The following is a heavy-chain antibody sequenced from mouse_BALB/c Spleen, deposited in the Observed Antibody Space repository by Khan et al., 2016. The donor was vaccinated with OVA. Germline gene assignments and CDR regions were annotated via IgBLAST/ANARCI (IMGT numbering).Heavy chain of an antibody. Sequence: EVELVESGGGLVKPGGSLKLSCAASGFTFSNYAMSWVRQTPEKRLEWVATISSGGSFTYYPDSVKGRFTISRDNAKNTLYLQMSSLRSEVTAMFDGARAAGYEGRNYFDYWGQGTTLKVAS. V-gene: IGHV5-9-3*01. CDR3: ARAAGYEGRNYFDY. CDR1: GFTFSNYA. CDR2: ISSGGSFT. D-gene: IGHD2-2*01. J-gene: IGHJ2*01.